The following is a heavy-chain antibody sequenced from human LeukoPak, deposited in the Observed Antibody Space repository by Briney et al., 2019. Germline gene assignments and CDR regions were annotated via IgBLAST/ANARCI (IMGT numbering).Heavy chain of an antibody. J-gene: IGHJ4*02. CDR3: ATDISTHYFGS. D-gene: IGHD3-9*01. Sequence: GGSLRLSCAASGISFRSYGMHWVRQAPGKGLEWVTFIWYDASNKYYAESVKGRFTISRDNSGNTVFLQMNSLGAEDTAIYYCATDISTHYFGSWGQGTLVTVSS. V-gene: IGHV3-30*02. CDR2: IWYDASNK. CDR1: GISFRSYG.